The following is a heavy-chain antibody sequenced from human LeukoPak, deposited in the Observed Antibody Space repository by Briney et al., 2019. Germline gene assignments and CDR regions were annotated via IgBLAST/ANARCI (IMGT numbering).Heavy chain of an antibody. CDR2: INHSGST. CDR1: GGSFSGYY. J-gene: IGHJ4*02. Sequence: PSETLSLTCAVYGGSFSGYYWSWIRQPPGKGLEWIGEINHSGSTNYNPSLKSRVTISVDTSKNQFSLKLSSVTAADTAVYYCARAGRGTFDYWGQGTLVTVSS. CDR3: ARAGRGTFDY. V-gene: IGHV4-34*01. D-gene: IGHD2/OR15-2a*01.